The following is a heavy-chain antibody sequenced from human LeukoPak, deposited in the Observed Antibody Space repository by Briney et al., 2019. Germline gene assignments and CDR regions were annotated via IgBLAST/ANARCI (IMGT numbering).Heavy chain of an antibody. J-gene: IGHJ4*02. V-gene: IGHV1-69*13. CDR2: IIPSFGTA. D-gene: IGHD3-10*02. CDR3: ARVNLFGDPRGTYYFDY. CDR1: GGTLSSYA. Sequence: SVKVSCKASGGTLSSYAISWVRQAPGQGLEWMGGIIPSFGTANYAQKFQGRVTITADESTSTAYMELSSLRSEDTAVYYCARVNLFGDPRGTYYFDYWGQGTLVTVSS.